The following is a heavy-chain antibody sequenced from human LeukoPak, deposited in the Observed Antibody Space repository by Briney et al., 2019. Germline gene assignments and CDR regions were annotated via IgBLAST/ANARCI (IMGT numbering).Heavy chain of an antibody. Sequence: ASVKVSCKASGYTFMSYGIAWVRQAPGQGLEWMGWISVYNGNTNYAQKFKGRVTMTIDTSTSTAYMELRSLRSDDTAVYYCARDGYFDYWGQGSLVSVSS. CDR2: ISVYNGNT. CDR3: ARDGYFDY. J-gene: IGHJ4*02. CDR1: GYTFMSYG. V-gene: IGHV1-18*01.